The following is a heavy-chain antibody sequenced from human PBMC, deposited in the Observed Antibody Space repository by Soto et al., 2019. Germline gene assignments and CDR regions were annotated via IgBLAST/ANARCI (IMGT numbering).Heavy chain of an antibody. V-gene: IGHV1-18*01. CDR1: GYKFISYG. D-gene: IGHD3-10*01. J-gene: IGHJ6*02. Sequence: ASVKVSCKASGYKFISYGIRWVRQAPGQGLEWMGWISGYNGNTNYAQKLQGRVTMTTDTSTSTAYMELRSLRSDDTAVYYCARDRRYGSGPLYYYYGMDVWGQGTTVTVSS. CDR2: ISGYNGNT. CDR3: ARDRRYGSGPLYYYYGMDV.